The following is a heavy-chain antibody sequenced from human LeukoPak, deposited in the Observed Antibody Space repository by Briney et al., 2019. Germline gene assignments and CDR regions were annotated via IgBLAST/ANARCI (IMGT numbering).Heavy chain of an antibody. D-gene: IGHD4-11*01. CDR2: IYPSGST. J-gene: IGHJ4*02. CDR3: ARQGPLTTAVTTRTNPFDY. V-gene: IGHV4-4*02. Sequence: SGTLSLTCALSGGSISTSYWWSWVRQPPGKGLEWIGEIYPSGSTNYNPSLKNRVTISVDKSRNQFSLNLNFVTAADTAVYYCARQGPLTTAVTTRTNPFDYWGQGTLVTVSS. CDR1: GGSISTSYW.